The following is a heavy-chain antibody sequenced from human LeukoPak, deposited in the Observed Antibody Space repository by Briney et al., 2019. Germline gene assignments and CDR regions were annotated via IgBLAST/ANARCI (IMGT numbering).Heavy chain of an antibody. V-gene: IGHV3-53*01. D-gene: IGHD1-26*01. J-gene: IGHJ5*02. CDR2: ICSGGST. CDR1: GFTVSSNY. CDR3: ARAGGSYQGYNWFDP. Sequence: GGSLRLSCAASGFTVSSNYMSWVRQAPGKGLEWVSVICSGGSTYYADSVKGRFTISRDNSKNTLYLQMNSLRAEDTAVYYCARAGGSYQGYNWFDPWGQGTLVTVSS.